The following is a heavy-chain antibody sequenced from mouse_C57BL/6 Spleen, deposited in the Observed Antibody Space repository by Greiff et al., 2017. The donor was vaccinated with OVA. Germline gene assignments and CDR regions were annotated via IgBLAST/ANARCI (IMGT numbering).Heavy chain of an antibody. J-gene: IGHJ2*01. CDR3: TQNWDGGYFDY. CDR2: IDPENGDT. CDR1: GFNIKDDY. Sequence: VQLKQSGAELVRPGASVKLSCTASGFNIKDDYMHWVKQRPEQGLEWIGWIDPENGDTEYASKFQGKATITADTSSNTAYLQLSSLTSEDTAVYYCTQNWDGGYFDYWGQGTTLTVSS. V-gene: IGHV14-4*01. D-gene: IGHD4-1*01.